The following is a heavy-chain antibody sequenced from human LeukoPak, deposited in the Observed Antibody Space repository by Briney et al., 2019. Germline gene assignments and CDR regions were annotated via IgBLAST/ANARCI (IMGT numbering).Heavy chain of an antibody. CDR3: ARGVHLASRQAVHFDY. J-gene: IGHJ4*02. Sequence: PSGTLSLTCTVSGGSISSYYRSWIRQPAGKGLEWIGRIYTSGSTNYNPSLKSRVTMSVDTSKNQFSLKLSSVTAADTAVYYCARGVHLASRQAVHFDYWGQGTLVTVSS. CDR2: IYTSGST. V-gene: IGHV4-4*07. D-gene: IGHD2-15*01. CDR1: GGSISSYY.